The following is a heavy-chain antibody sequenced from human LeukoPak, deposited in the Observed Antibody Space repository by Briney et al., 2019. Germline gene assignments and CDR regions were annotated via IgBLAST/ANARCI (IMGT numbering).Heavy chain of an antibody. CDR3: ARYLEAMGGYFDY. D-gene: IGHD1-1*01. Sequence: GGSLRLSCAASGFTFSSYWMHCVRQAPGKGLVWVSRINSDGSSTSYADSVKGRFTISRDNAKNTLYLQMNSLRAEDTAVYYCARYLEAMGGYFDYWGQGTLVTVSS. CDR2: INSDGSST. J-gene: IGHJ4*02. CDR1: GFTFSSYW. V-gene: IGHV3-74*01.